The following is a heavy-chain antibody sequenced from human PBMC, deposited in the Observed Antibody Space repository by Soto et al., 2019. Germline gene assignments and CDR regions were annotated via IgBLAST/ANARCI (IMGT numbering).Heavy chain of an antibody. V-gene: IGHV3-48*02. CDR2: ITSSSDTI. CDR1: GFTFSSFH. Sequence: GGSLRLSCAASGFTFSSFHMNWVRQAPGRGLEWVAYITSSSDTIYYSDSVKGRFTISRDNGKNSLFLQMNSLRDEDTAVYFCSRVVVVIPPGYYYALDVWGQGTTVTVSS. CDR3: SRVVVVIPPGYYYALDV. D-gene: IGHD3-22*01. J-gene: IGHJ6*02.